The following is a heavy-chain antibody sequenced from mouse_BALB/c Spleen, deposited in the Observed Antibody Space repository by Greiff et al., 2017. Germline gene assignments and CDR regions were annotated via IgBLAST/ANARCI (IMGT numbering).Heavy chain of an antibody. CDR3: ARGGTTVDYFDY. CDR1: GFTFSSYA. CDR2: ISSGGSYT. D-gene: IGHD1-1*01. J-gene: IGHJ2*01. V-gene: IGHV5-9-4*01. Sequence: EVQLVESGGGLVKPGGSLKLSCAASGFTFSSYAMSWVRQSPEKRLEWVAEISSGGSYTYYPDTVTGRFTISRDNAKNTLYLEMSSLRSEDTAMYYCARGGTTVDYFDYWGQGTTLTVSS.